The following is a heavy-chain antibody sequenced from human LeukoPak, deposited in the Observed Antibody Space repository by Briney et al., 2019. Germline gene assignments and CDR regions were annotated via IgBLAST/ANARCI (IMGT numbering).Heavy chain of an antibody. CDR2: INHSGST. CDR1: GGSISSSSYH. V-gene: IGHV4-39*07. D-gene: IGHD6-13*01. J-gene: IGHJ1*01. Sequence: PSETLSLTCTVSGGSISSSSYHWSWIRQPPGKGLEWIGEINHSGSTNYNPSLKSRVTISVDTSKNQFSLKLSSVTAADTAVYYCARPQNSSSWRKWYFQHWGQGTLVTVSS. CDR3: ARPQNSSSWRKWYFQH.